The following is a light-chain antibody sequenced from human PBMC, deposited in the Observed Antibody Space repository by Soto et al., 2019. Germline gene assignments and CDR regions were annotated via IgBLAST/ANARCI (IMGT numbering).Light chain of an antibody. V-gene: IGLV1-40*01. J-gene: IGLJ2*01. CDR2: GNN. Sequence: QSVLTQPPSVSGAPGQRVTISCTGSSSNIGANYDVHWHQQLPGTAPKLLIYGNNNRPSGVPDRFSASKSGTSASLAISGLQAEDEADYYCQCYDSSLRGVLFGGGTKLTVL. CDR3: QCYDSSLRGVL. CDR1: SSNIGANYD.